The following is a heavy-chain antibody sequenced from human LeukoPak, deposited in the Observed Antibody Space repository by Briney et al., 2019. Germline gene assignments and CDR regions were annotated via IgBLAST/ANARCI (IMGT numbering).Heavy chain of an antibody. CDR3: ATSSQGASDI. Sequence: GGSLRLSCAASGFTFSSYAMHWVRQAPGKGLEYVSAISSNGGSTYYANSVKGRFTISRDNSKNTLYLQMGSLRAEDMAVYYCATSSQGASDIWGQGTMVTVSS. CDR2: ISSNGGST. J-gene: IGHJ3*02. CDR1: GFTFSSYA. V-gene: IGHV3-64*01.